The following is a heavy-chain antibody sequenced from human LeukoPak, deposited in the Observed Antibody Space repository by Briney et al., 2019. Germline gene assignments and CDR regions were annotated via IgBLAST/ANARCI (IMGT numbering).Heavy chain of an antibody. V-gene: IGHV3-23*01. J-gene: IGHJ4*02. CDR3: AKLNDYGSGKAG. Sequence: GGSLRLSCAASGFTFSSYAMSWVRQAPGKGLEWVSAISGSGGSTYYADSVKGRFTISRDNSENTLCLQMNSLRAEDTAVYYCAKLNDYGSGKAGWGQGTLVTVSS. D-gene: IGHD3-10*01. CDR1: GFTFSSYA. CDR2: ISGSGGST.